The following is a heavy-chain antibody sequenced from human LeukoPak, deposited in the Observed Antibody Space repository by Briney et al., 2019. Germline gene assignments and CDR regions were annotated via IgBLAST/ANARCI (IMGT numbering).Heavy chain of an antibody. D-gene: IGHD3-9*01. CDR3: ATLLRYFDWLPGAPDY. Sequence: GGSLRLSCAASGFTVSSNYMSWVRQAPGKGLEWVSVIYSGGSTYYADSVKGRFTISRDNSKNTLYLQTNSLRAEDTAVYYCATLLRYFDWLPGAPDYWGQGTLVTVSS. V-gene: IGHV3-66*01. J-gene: IGHJ4*02. CDR2: IYSGGST. CDR1: GFTVSSNY.